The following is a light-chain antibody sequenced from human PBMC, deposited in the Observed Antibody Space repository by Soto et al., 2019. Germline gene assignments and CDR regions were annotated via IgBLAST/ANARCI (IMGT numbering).Light chain of an antibody. J-gene: IGKJ5*01. CDR1: QSLLHSNGYNY. V-gene: IGKV4-1*01. CDR3: QQYYGAPIT. CDR2: WAS. Sequence: DIVMTQSPLSLPVTPGEPASISCRSSQSLLHSNGYNYLAWYQQKPGQPPKLLIYWASTRESGVPDRFSGSGSGTEFTLTINSLQTEDVAVYYCQQYYGAPITFGQGTRLEIK.